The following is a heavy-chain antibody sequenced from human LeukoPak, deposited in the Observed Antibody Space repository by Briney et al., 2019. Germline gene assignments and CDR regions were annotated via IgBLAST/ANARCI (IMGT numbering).Heavy chain of an antibody. V-gene: IGHV4-61*08. Sequence: PSETLSLTCTVSGGSISSGGYYWSWIRQHPGKGLEWIGYINHIGSTNYSPSLRSRVTISVDTSKNQFSLKLRSVTAADTAVYYCASEALTRFPPYFDFWGQGTLVTVSS. CDR3: ASEALTRFPPYFDF. CDR1: GGSISSGGYY. CDR2: INHIGST. J-gene: IGHJ4*02. D-gene: IGHD3-3*01.